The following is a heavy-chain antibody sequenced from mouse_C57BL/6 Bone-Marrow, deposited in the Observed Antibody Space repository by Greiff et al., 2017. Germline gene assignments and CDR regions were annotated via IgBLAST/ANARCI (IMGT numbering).Heavy chain of an antibody. CDR3: AREAGWLLPFDY. CDR2: IYPRSGNT. D-gene: IGHD2-3*01. CDR1: GYTFTSYG. Sequence: VQLKESGAELARPGASVKLSCKASGYTFTSYGISWVKQRTGQGLEWIGEIYPRSGNTYYNEKFKGKATLTADKSSSTAYMELRSLTSEDSAVYFCAREAGWLLPFDYWGQGTTLTVSS. J-gene: IGHJ2*01. V-gene: IGHV1-81*01.